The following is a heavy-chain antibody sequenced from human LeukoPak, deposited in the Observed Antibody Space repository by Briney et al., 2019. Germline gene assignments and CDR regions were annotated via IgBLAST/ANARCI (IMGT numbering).Heavy chain of an antibody. J-gene: IGHJ4*02. CDR1: GYTFTDYY. D-gene: IGHD1-26*01. V-gene: IGHV1-2*02. CDR3: ARRAGVIVGRTRLRSPDDRIDY. CDR2: INPNSGDT. Sequence: ASVTVSCKASGYTFTDYYIHWVRQAPGQGLEWMGWINPNSGDTKYAQKFQGRVSMTRHTTITTAYMELSRLTSDDTAVYYCARRAGVIVGRTRLRSPDDRIDYWGQGTLVTVSS.